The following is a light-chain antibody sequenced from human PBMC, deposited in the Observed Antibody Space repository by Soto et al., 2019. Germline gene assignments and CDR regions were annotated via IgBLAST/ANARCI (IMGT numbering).Light chain of an antibody. J-gene: IGKJ5*01. Sequence: EIQMIQAPSTPSTTEGDRVTITCRASQSISSWLAWYQQKPGKAPKLLIYDASSLESGVPSRFSGSGSGTEFTLTISSLQHDDFATYYCQQYNSYEVTFGQGTRLEIK. CDR2: DAS. CDR3: QQYNSYEVT. CDR1: QSISSW. V-gene: IGKV1-5*01.